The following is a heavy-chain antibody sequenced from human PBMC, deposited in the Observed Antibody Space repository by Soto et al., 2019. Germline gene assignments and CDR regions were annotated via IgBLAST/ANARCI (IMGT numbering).Heavy chain of an antibody. CDR3: ARLGSGYYYAYYYFDY. D-gene: IGHD3-22*01. V-gene: IGHV4-39*01. CDR2: IYYSGST. J-gene: IGHJ4*02. Sequence: QLQLQESGPGLVKPSETLSLTCTVSGGSISSSSYYWGWIRQPPGKGLEWIGSIYYSGSTYYNPSLKSRVTISVDTSKNQFSLKLSSVTAADTAVYYCARLGSGYYYAYYYFDYWGQGTLVTVSS. CDR1: GGSISSSSYY.